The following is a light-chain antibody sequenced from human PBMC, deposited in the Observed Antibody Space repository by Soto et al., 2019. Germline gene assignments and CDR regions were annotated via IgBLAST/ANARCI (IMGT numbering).Light chain of an antibody. CDR1: QGIANH. Sequence: DIQMTQSPSSLSASVGDRVTITCRASQGIANHLAWYQQKPGKAPNLLIYAASTLQSGVPSRFSGSGFGTDFTLTISSLQPEDVATYYCHKYKIAPYTFGPGTKVDI. CDR3: HKYKIAPYT. J-gene: IGKJ3*01. CDR2: AAS. V-gene: IGKV1-27*01.